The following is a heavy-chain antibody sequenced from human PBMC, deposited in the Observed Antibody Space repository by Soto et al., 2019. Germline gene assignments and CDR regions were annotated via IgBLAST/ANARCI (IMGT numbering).Heavy chain of an antibody. Sequence: SVKVSCKASGGTFSSYTISWVRQAPGQGLEWMGRIIPILGIANYAQKFQGRVTITADKSTSTAYMELSSLRSEDTAVYYCARRVPDKRGTMIVVRDAFDILGQGTMVNVSS. CDR1: GGTFSSYT. CDR2: IIPILGIA. D-gene: IGHD3-22*01. J-gene: IGHJ3*02. CDR3: ARRVPDKRGTMIVVRDAFDI. V-gene: IGHV1-69*02.